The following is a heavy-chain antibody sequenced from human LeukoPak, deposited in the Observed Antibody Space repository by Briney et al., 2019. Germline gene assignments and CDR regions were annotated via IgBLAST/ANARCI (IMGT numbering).Heavy chain of an antibody. Sequence: GGSLRLSCAASGFTFSDYGMHWVRQAPGKGLEWVALISNDGIDKYYIDSVKGRFTISRDNSRNTLYLQMNSLRPGDTAVYYCAKDGPPFYDSSGYYTLGPDYWGQGTLVTVSS. CDR3: AKDGPPFYDSSGYYTLGPDY. CDR1: GFTFSDYG. J-gene: IGHJ4*02. V-gene: IGHV3-30*18. CDR2: ISNDGIDK. D-gene: IGHD3-22*01.